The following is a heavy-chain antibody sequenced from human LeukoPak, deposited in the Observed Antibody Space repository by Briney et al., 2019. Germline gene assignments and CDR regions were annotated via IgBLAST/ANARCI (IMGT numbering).Heavy chain of an antibody. CDR2: IYPGDSDT. V-gene: IGHV5-51*01. J-gene: IGHJ5*02. D-gene: IGHD6-13*01. CDR3: ARHGAAADPANWFDP. Sequence: GESLKISCKGSGYSFTSYWIGWVRQMPGKGLEWMGIIYPGDSDTRYSPSFQGQVTISADKSISTAYLQWSSLKASDTAIYFCARHGAAADPANWFDPWGQGTQVTVSS. CDR1: GYSFTSYW.